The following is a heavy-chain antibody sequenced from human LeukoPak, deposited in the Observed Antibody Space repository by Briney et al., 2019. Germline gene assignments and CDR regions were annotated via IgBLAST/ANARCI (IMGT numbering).Heavy chain of an antibody. J-gene: IGHJ4*02. Sequence: PGGCLRLSCAASGFTFSSYSMNWVRQAPGKGLEWVSSISSSSSYIYYADSVKGRFTISRDNAKNSLYLQMSSLRAEDTAVYYCARVAIVVVVAATYSDYWGQGTLVTVSS. CDR1: GFTFSSYS. CDR3: ARVAIVVVVAATYSDY. CDR2: ISSSSSYI. D-gene: IGHD2-15*01. V-gene: IGHV3-21*01.